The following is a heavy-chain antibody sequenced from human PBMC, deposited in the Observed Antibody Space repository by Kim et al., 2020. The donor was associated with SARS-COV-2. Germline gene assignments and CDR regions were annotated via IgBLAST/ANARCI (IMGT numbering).Heavy chain of an antibody. J-gene: IGHJ4*02. CDR2: IWYDGSNK. Sequence: GGSLRLSCAASGFTFSSYGMHWVRQAPGKGLEWVAVIWYDGSNKYYADSVKGRFTISRDNSKNTLYLQMNSLRAEDTAVYYCAKDYGGNSGLRHTNNQGGFDYWGQGTLVTVSS. V-gene: IGHV3-33*06. D-gene: IGHD4-17*01. CDR3: AKDYGGNSGLRHTNNQGGFDY. CDR1: GFTFSSYG.